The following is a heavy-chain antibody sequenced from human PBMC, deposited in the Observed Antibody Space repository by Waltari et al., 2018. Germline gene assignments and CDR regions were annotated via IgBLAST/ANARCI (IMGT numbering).Heavy chain of an antibody. V-gene: IGHV3-48*03. J-gene: IGHJ6*02. CDR2: ISSSGSTI. D-gene: IGHD5-12*01. CDR3: ARGGPVVARGSMDV. CDR1: GFTFSSYE. Sequence: EVQLVESGGGLVQPGGSLRLSCAASGFTFSSYELNWVRQAPGKGLEWVSYISSSGSTIYYADSVKGRFTISRDNAKNSLYLQMNSLRAEDTAVYYCARGGPVVARGSMDVWGQGTTVTVSS.